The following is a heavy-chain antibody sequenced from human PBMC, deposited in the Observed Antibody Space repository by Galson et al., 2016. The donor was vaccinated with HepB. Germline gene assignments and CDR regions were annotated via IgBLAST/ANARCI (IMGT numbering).Heavy chain of an antibody. CDR3: ARQYRGGPSDY. CDR1: GGSISRYY. Sequence: ETLSLTCTVSGGSISRYYWSWVRQPPGKGLEWIGQIFHSGRVNYTPSLASRVTISIDTSNNHFSLRLTSVTAADTALYYCARQYRGGPSDYWGQGTLVIVSS. D-gene: IGHD6-25*01. CDR2: IFHSGRV. V-gene: IGHV4-59*12. J-gene: IGHJ4*02.